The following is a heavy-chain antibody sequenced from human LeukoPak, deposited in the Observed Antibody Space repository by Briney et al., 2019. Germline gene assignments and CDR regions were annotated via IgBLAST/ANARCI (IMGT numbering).Heavy chain of an antibody. D-gene: IGHD3-10*01. Sequence: ASVKVSCKASGYTFTGYYMHWVRQAPGQRLEWMGWINAGNGNTKYSQKFQGRVTITRDTSASTAYMELSSLRSEDTAVYYCARVGTMVRGVIITPSGAFDIWGQGTMVTVSS. J-gene: IGHJ3*02. CDR2: INAGNGNT. CDR1: GYTFTGYY. V-gene: IGHV1-3*01. CDR3: ARVGTMVRGVIITPSGAFDI.